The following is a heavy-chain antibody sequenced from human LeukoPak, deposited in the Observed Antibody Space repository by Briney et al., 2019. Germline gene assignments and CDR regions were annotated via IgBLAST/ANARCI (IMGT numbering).Heavy chain of an antibody. CDR1: GASTTSYY. Sequence: SETLSLTCTVSGASTTSYYWSWIRQPPGKRLEWIGYTYDSGSTNYNPSLKSRVTLSIDSSKNQFSLKLISVTAADTAVYYCARHAVYSYGHFNYWGPGTLVTVSS. D-gene: IGHD5-18*01. V-gene: IGHV4-59*08. J-gene: IGHJ4*02. CDR3: ARHAVYSYGHFNY. CDR2: TYDSGST.